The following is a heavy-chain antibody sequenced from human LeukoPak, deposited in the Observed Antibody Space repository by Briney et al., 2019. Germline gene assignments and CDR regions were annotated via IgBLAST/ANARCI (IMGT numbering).Heavy chain of an antibody. V-gene: IGHV1-18*01. CDR1: GYTFTSYG. D-gene: IGHD5-24*01. CDR2: ISAYNGNT. J-gene: IGHJ4*02. Sequence: ASVKVSCKASGYTFTSYGISWVRQAPGQGLEWMGRISAYNGNTNYAQKLQGRVTMTTDTSTSTAYMELRSLRSDDTAVYYCARVLYRLQFVDYWGQGTLVTVSS. CDR3: ARVLYRLQFVDY.